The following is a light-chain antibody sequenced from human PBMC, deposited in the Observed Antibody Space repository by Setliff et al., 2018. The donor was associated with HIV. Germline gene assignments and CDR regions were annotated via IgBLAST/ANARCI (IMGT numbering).Light chain of an antibody. V-gene: IGLV3-21*04. CDR3: QVWDSSSDHPLA. Sequence: SYELTQPPSVSVAPGKTARITCEGNNIGSASVHWYQQKPGQAPVVVIYYDSDRPSGIPERFSGSNSGNTATLTISRVEVGDEADYYCQVWDSSSDHPLAFGTGTKVTVL. CDR1: NIGSAS. CDR2: YDS. J-gene: IGLJ1*01.